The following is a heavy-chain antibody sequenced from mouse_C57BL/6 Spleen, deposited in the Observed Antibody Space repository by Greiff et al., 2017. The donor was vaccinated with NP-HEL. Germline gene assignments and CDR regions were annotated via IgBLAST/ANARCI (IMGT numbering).Heavy chain of an antibody. CDR1: GFNFSSYA. D-gene: IGHD1-1*01. J-gene: IGHJ1*03. CDR2: ISSGGEYI. Sequence: EVMLVESGEGLVKPGGSLKLSCAASGFNFSSYAMSWVRQTPEKRLEWVAYISSGGEYIYYADTVKGRFTISRDNARNPLYLQMSSLKSEDTAMYYCTRDYYGSTWYFDVWGTGTTVTVSS. V-gene: IGHV5-9-1*02. CDR3: TRDYYGSTWYFDV.